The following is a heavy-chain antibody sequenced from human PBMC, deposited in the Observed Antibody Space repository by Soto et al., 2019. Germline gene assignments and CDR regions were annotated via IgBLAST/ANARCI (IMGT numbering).Heavy chain of an antibody. V-gene: IGHV4-59*01. D-gene: IGHD3-3*01. CDR1: GGSISSYY. Sequence: KASETLSLTCTVSGGSISSYYWSWIRQPPGKGLEWIGYIYYSGSTNYNPSLKSRVTISVDTSKNQFSLKLSSVTAADTAVYYCARNNYDFWSEYGMDVWGQGTTVTVSS. CDR3: ARNNYDFWSEYGMDV. CDR2: IYYSGST. J-gene: IGHJ6*02.